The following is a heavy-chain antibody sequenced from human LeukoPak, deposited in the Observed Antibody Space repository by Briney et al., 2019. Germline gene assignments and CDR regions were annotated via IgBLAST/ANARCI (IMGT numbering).Heavy chain of an antibody. V-gene: IGHV3-7*01. D-gene: IGHD2-2*01. CDR2: IKGDGSKQ. CDR3: ARDGDHSCGDY. J-gene: IGHJ4*02. CDR1: GFTFSSYW. Sequence: GGSLRLSCAASGFTFSSYWMSWVRQAPGKGLERVANIKGDGSKQYYVGSVKGRFTISRDNAKNSLYLQMYSLTAEDTAVYYCARDGDHSCGDYWGQGTLVTVSS.